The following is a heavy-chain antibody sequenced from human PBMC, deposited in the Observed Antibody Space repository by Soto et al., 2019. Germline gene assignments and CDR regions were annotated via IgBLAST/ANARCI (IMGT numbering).Heavy chain of an antibody. D-gene: IGHD3-10*01. CDR3: ARERYYGSGSRRIDY. V-gene: IGHV4-59*01. CDR2: IYYSGST. CDR1: GCSISSYY. Sequence: PSETLSLSCTVSGCSISSYYWSWIRQPPGKGLEWIGYIYYSGSTNYNPSLKSRVTISVDTSKNQFSLKLSSVTAADTAVYYCARERYYGSGSRRIDYWGQGTLVTVSS. J-gene: IGHJ4*02.